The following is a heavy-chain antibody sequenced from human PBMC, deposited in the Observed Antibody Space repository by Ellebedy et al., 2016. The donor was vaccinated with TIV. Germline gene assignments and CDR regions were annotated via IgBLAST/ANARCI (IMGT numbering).Heavy chain of an antibody. Sequence: GSLRLSCTVSGGSVSSGSYYWSWIRQPPGKGLEWIGYIYYSGSTNYNPSLKSRVTISVDTSKNQFSLKLSSVTAADTAVYYCARLIVVVPAYDIDYWGQGTLVTVSS. CDR3: ARLIVVVPAYDIDY. CDR1: GGSVSSGSYY. D-gene: IGHD2-2*01. J-gene: IGHJ4*02. V-gene: IGHV4-61*01. CDR2: IYYSGST.